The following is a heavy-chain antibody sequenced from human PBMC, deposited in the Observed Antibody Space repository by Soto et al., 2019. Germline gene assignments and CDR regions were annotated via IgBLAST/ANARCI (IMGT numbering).Heavy chain of an antibody. CDR1: GFTFSSYA. CDR3: AKGEQQLVHGHAFDI. Sequence: GGALRLSCAASGFTFSSYAMSWVRQAPGKGLEWVSAISGSGGSTYYADSVKGRFTISRDNSKNTLYLQMNSLRAEDTAVYYCAKGEQQLVHGHAFDIWGQGTMVTVSS. J-gene: IGHJ3*02. CDR2: ISGSGGST. D-gene: IGHD6-13*01. V-gene: IGHV3-23*01.